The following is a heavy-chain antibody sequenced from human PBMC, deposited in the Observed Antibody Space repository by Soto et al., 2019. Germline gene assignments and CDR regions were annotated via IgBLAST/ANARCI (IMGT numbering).Heavy chain of an antibody. CDR2: INHSGST. CDR1: GGSFSGYY. CDR3: ARGAVLLWFVGIPGGWFDP. D-gene: IGHD3-10*01. V-gene: IGHV4-34*01. J-gene: IGHJ5*02. Sequence: PSETLSLTCAVYGGSFSGYYWSWIRQPPGKGLEWIGEINHSGSTNYNPSLKSRVTISVDTSKNQFSLKLSSVTAADTAVYYCARGAVLLWFVGIPGGWFDPWGQGTLVTVSS.